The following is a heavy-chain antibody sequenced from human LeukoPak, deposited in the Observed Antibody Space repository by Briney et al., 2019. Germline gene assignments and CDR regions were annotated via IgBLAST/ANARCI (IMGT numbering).Heavy chain of an antibody. J-gene: IGHJ4*02. D-gene: IGHD4-17*01. CDR3: ARTPSDYGDYRIDY. CDR2: INTNTGNP. CDR1: GYTFTSYA. Sequence: ASVKVSCKASGYTFTSYAMNWVRQAPGQGLEWMGWINTNTGNPTYAQGFTGRFVFSLDTSVSTAYLQISSLKAEDTAVYYCARTPSDYGDYRIDYWGQGTLVTVSS. V-gene: IGHV7-4-1*02.